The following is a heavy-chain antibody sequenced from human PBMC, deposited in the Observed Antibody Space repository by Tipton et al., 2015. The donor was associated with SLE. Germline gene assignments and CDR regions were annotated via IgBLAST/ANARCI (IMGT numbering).Heavy chain of an antibody. CDR2: MNPNSGNT. J-gene: IGHJ4*02. D-gene: IGHD6-13*01. Sequence: QSGPEVKKPGASVKVSCKASGYTFTSYDINWVRQATGQGPEWMGWMNPNSGNTGYAQKFQGRVTMTRNTSISTAYMELSSLRSEDTAVYYCARGAMYSSSWYLGNYWGQGTLVTVSS. CDR3: ARGAMYSSSWYLGNY. V-gene: IGHV1-8*01. CDR1: GYTFTSYD.